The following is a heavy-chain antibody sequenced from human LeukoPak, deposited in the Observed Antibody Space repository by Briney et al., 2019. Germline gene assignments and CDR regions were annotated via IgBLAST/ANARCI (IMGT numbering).Heavy chain of an antibody. V-gene: IGHV3-23*01. J-gene: IGHJ4*02. CDR3: ARASWVSNADGVS. CDR2: MKGGGET. D-gene: IGHD3-3*01. Sequence: PGGSLRLSCVASGFSFSSYAMSWVRQAPARGLEGVSSMKGGGETFYADSVKGRFTLSRDLSRNTVFLQLNNLRVEDTAIYYCARASWVSNADGVSWGQGTLVTVSS. CDR1: GFSFSSYA.